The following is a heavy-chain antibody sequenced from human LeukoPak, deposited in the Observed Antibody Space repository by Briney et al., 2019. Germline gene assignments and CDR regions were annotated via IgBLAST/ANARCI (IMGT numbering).Heavy chain of an antibody. D-gene: IGHD4-23*01. CDR3: AREVGGNFLLDAFDI. Sequence: SETLSLTCTVSGGSISSYYWSWIRQPPGKGLEWIGYIYYSGSTNYNPSLKSRVTISVDTSKNQFSLKLSSVAAADTAVYYCAREVGGNFLLDAFDIWGQGTMVTVSS. CDR1: GGSISSYY. J-gene: IGHJ3*02. V-gene: IGHV4-59*01. CDR2: IYYSGST.